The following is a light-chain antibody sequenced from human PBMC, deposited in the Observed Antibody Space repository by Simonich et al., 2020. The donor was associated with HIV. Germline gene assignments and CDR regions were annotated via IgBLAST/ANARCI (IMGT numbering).Light chain of an antibody. CDR2: AAS. V-gene: IGKV1-NL1*01. CDR3: QQYYSTPPWT. Sequence: DIQMTQSPSSLSASVGDRVTITCRASQSISNSLAWYQHKPGKAPKLLLYAASRLESGGPSSFSGSGSGTDYTLTISSLQPEDFASYYCQQYYSTPPWTFGQGTKVEIK. J-gene: IGKJ1*01. CDR1: QSISNS.